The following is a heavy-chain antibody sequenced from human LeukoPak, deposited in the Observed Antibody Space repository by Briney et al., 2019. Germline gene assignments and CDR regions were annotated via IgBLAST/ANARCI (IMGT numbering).Heavy chain of an antibody. J-gene: IGHJ4*02. Sequence: GGSLRLSCAASGFTFSSFAMTWVRQAPGKGLEWVSGFDGNGPNTYYADSVKGRWTISRDNSRNTLYLEMNSPRPEDTAIYYCAKPRTTGLGWAQFDYWGQGSLVTVSS. D-gene: IGHD2-8*02. CDR2: FDGNGPNT. CDR1: GFTFSSFA. CDR3: AKPRTTGLGWAQFDY. V-gene: IGHV3-23*01.